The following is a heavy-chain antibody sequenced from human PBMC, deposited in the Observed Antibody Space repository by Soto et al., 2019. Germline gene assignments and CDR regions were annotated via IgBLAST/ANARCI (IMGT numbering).Heavy chain of an antibody. Sequence: QVQLVQSGAEVNKPGASLNVSCKASGYTFTSYGINCVRQAPGQGLEWMGWISANNGNTHYAQQLQGRVTMTTDISTSTAYMELRSLRSEDTAVYYCARVGSGYDFDYWGQGTLVTVSS. CDR3: ARVGSGYDFDY. CDR2: ISANNGNT. V-gene: IGHV1-18*01. D-gene: IGHD5-12*01. J-gene: IGHJ4*02. CDR1: GYTFTSYG.